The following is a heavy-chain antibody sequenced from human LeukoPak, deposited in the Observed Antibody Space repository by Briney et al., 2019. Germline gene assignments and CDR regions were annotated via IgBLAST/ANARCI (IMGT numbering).Heavy chain of an antibody. V-gene: IGHV4-34*01. D-gene: IGHD4-17*01. J-gene: IGHJ6*02. CDR3: ARGFSRGDYGDYYYYYYGMDV. CDR1: GGSFSGYY. Sequence: SETLSLTCAVYGGSFSGYYWSWIRQPPGKGLEWIGEINHSGSTNYNPSLKSRVTISVDTSKNQFSLKLSSVTAADTAVYYCARGFSRGDYGDYYYYYYGMDVWGQGTAVTVSS. CDR2: INHSGST.